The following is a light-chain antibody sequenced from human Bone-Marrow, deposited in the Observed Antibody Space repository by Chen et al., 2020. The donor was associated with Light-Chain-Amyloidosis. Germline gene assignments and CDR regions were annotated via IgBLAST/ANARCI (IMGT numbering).Light chain of an antibody. CDR2: GAS. Sequence: EVVMTQSPATLSVSPGETATLSCRASRTVGINLAWYQQKPGQAPRLLINGASARVTGVPARFSGSGSGTDFTLTITGLQSEDFAVYYCQQYDVWPPYTFGQGTKLEIK. V-gene: IGKV3-15*01. CDR3: QQYDVWPPYT. CDR1: RTVGIN. J-gene: IGKJ2*01.